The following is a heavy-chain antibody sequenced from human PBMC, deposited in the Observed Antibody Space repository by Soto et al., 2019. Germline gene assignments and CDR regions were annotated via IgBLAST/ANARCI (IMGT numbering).Heavy chain of an antibody. CDR2: IFYNGNS. CDR1: GGSISSPIYY. V-gene: IGHV4-39*01. D-gene: IGHD3-9*01. J-gene: IGHJ5*01. CDR3: AGRTSVTSVEILSGGLWGHKRVDP. Sequence: SETLSLTCSVSGGSISSPIYYSAWIRQPPGKGLEWIGSIFYNGNSYFNPSLKSRVTMSVDTSQNQFSLELASVTAADTALYDCAGRTSVTSVEILSGGLWGHKRVDPWGRGTLVTVSS.